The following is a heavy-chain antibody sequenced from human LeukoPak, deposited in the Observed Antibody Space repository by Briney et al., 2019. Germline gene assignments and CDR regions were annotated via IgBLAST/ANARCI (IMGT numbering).Heavy chain of an antibody. V-gene: IGHV3-48*03. CDR3: ARLFSTAHY. J-gene: IGHJ4*02. D-gene: IGHD2-21*01. CDR2: ISSSGSTI. Sequence: GGSLRLSCAVSGFPFSSYEMNWVRQAPGKGLEWVSLISSSGSTIYYADSVKGRFTISRDSAKNSLYLQMNSLRAEDTAVYYCARLFSTAHYWGQGTLVTVSS. CDR1: GFPFSSYE.